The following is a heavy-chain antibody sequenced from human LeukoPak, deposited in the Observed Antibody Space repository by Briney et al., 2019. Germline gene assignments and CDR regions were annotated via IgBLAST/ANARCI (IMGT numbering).Heavy chain of an antibody. CDR3: ARGLQIFDF. Sequence: SETLSLTCAVYGGSFSGYYWNWIRQPPGKGLEWIGEINHSGSTTYNPSLKSRVTISVDTSKNQFSLKLNSVTAADTAVYYCARGLQIFDFWGQGTLVTVSS. J-gene: IGHJ4*02. V-gene: IGHV4-34*01. CDR1: GGSFSGYY. CDR2: INHSGST.